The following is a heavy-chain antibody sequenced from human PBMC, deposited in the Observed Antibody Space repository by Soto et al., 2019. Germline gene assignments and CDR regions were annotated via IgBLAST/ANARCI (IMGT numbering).Heavy chain of an antibody. D-gene: IGHD6-13*01. Sequence: QVQLEQSGSEVKKSGSSVKVSCKASGYSFSSHAITWVRQAPGQGLEWMGGIIPVFVTPSYAQKFQGRVTISADKSTNTSYLELRSLRSEDTAVYYCARGGALSTSWYWGDGLDSWGQGTQVTVSS. CDR2: IIPVFVTP. CDR3: ARGGALSTSWYWGDGLDS. J-gene: IGHJ4*02. V-gene: IGHV1-69*06. CDR1: GYSFSSHA.